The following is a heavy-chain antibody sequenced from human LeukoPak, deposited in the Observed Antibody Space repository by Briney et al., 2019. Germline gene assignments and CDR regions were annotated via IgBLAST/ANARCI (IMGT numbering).Heavy chain of an antibody. V-gene: IGHV4-39*02. J-gene: IGHJ5*02. D-gene: IGHD3-10*01. CDR1: GGSISSYY. CDR3: ARDTYYYGSGSFAPFDP. Sequence: SETLSLTCTVSGGSISSYYWSWIRQPPGKGLEWIGSIYYSGSTYYNPSLKSRVTISVDTSKNQFSLKLSSVTAADTAVYYCARDTYYYGSGSFAPFDPWGQGTLVTVSS. CDR2: IYYSGST.